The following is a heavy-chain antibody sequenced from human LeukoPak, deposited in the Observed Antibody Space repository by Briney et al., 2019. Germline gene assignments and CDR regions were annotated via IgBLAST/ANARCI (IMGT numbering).Heavy chain of an antibody. V-gene: IGHV1-2*02. CDR1: GYTFTGYY. J-gene: IGHJ5*02. D-gene: IGHD2-2*02. CDR3: ARAFIGYCSSTSCYTAKAWFDP. Sequence: ASVKVSCKASGYTFTGYYMHWVRQAPGQGLEWMGWINPNSGGTNYAQKFQGRVTMTRDTSISTAYMELGRLRSDDTAVYYCARAFIGYCSSTSCYTAKAWFDPWGQGTLVTVSS. CDR2: INPNSGGT.